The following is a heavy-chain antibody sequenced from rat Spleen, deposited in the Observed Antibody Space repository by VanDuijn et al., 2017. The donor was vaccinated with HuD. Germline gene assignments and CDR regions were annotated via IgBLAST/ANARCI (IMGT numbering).Heavy chain of an antibody. J-gene: IGHJ2*01. CDR3: TMGIDY. V-gene: IGHV5-31*01. CDR2: ITNTGGST. CDR1: GFTFNKYW. D-gene: IGHD1-7*01. Sequence: EVQLVESDGGLVQPGRSLKLSCAASGFTFNKYWMTLIRQAPGKGLEWVASITNTGGSTHYPDSVKGRFSISRDNAKSTLYLQMNSLRSEDTATYYCTMGIDYWGQGVMVTVSS.